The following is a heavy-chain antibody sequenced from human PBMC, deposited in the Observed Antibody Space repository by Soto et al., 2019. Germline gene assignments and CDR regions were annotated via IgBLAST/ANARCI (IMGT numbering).Heavy chain of an antibody. D-gene: IGHD3-22*01. V-gene: IGHV1-69*13. CDR1: GGTFSSYA. J-gene: IGHJ6*02. Sequence: SSAKVSYKASGGTFSSYAISWVRQAPGQGLEWMGGIIPIFGTANYAQKFQGRVTITADESTSTAYMELSSLRSEDTAVYYCARDPHYYDSSMGMDVWGQGTTVTVSS. CDR2: IIPIFGTA. CDR3: ARDPHYYDSSMGMDV.